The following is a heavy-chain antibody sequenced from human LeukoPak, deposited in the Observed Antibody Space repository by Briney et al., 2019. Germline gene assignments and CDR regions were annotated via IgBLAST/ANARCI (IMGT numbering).Heavy chain of an antibody. V-gene: IGHV4-39*01. CDR3: ASGSGSYYKTYYYYYMDV. CDR2: IFYSGST. D-gene: IGHD3-10*01. Sequence: SETLSLTCTVSGGSISSSNYYWGWIRQPPGTGLEWIGSIFYSGSTYYNPSLKSRVTISIDTSKNQFSLKLSSVTAADTAVYYCASGSGSYYKTYYYYYMDVWGKGTTVTISS. J-gene: IGHJ6*03. CDR1: GGSISSSNYY.